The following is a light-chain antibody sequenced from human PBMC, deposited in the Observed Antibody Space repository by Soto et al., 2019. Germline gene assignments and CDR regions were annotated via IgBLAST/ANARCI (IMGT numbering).Light chain of an antibody. Sequence: AIQMTQSPSSLSASVGDRVTITCRASQDIRTELGWYQQKPGKAPKLLIYATSSLQSVVPSRFSGSGSGTEFTLTISSLQPEDFAIYYCLQDSSYPRTFGQGTRVEIK. CDR1: QDIRTE. CDR2: ATS. V-gene: IGKV1-6*01. J-gene: IGKJ1*01. CDR3: LQDSSYPRT.